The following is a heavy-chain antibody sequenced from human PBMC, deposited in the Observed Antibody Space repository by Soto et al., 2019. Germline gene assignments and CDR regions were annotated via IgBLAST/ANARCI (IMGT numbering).Heavy chain of an antibody. CDR1: GYSFTSYW. D-gene: IGHD6-13*01. V-gene: IGHV5-51*01. CDR3: ARLVGSSHNWFDP. CDR2: IYPGDSDT. Sequence: EVQLVQSGAEVKRHGESLKISCKGSGYSFTSYWIGWVRQMTGKGLEWMGIIYPGDSDTRYSPSFPGQVTISADKSISTAYLQWSSLKDSDTAMYYCARLVGSSHNWFDPWGQGTLVTVSS. J-gene: IGHJ5*02.